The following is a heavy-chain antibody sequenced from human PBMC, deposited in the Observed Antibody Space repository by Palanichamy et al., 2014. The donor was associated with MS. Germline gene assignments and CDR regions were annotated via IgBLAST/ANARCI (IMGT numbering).Heavy chain of an antibody. J-gene: IGHJ4*02. CDR1: GFTFSSYS. CDR2: ISSSSNTI. D-gene: IGHD4-17*01. Sequence: EVQLVESGGGLVQPGGSLRLSCAASGFTFSSYSMHWVRQVPGKGLEWLSYISSSSNTIYYADSVKGRFTISRDNAHNSLFLQMNSLRADDTAVYYCAKDHGDYGDTFLDYWGQGTLVTASS. V-gene: IGHV3-48*01. CDR3: AKDHGDYGDTFLDY.